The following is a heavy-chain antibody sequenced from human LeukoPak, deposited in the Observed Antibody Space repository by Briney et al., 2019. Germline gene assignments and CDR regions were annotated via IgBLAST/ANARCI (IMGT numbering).Heavy chain of an antibody. CDR1: GFIFSSYE. V-gene: IGHV3-48*03. D-gene: IGHD2-21*02. CDR3: ARVSVVVTAIPDY. Sequence: QTGGSLRLSCAASGFIFSSYEMNWVRQAPGKGLEWVSYIRSSGSTTYYADSVRGRFTISRDNAKNSLYLQMNSLRAEDTAVYYCARVSVVVTAIPDYWGQGTLVTVSS. CDR2: IRSSGSTT. J-gene: IGHJ4*02.